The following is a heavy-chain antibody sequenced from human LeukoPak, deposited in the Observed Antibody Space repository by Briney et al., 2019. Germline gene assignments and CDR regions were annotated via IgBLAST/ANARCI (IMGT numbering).Heavy chain of an antibody. CDR3: ARYGYGGGFDY. CDR2: ISSSGSTI. J-gene: IGHJ4*02. V-gene: IGHV3-48*03. CDR1: GFTFSSYE. D-gene: IGHD5-18*01. Sequence: PGGSLRLSCAASGFTFSSYEMNWVRQAPGKGLEWVSDISSSGSTIYYADSVEGRFTTSRDNAKNSLYLQVSSLRAEDTAVYYCARYGYGGGFDYWGQGTLVTVSS.